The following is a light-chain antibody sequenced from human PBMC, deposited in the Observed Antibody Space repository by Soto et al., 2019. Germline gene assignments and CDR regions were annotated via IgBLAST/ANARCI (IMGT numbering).Light chain of an antibody. J-gene: IGLJ3*02. CDR3: CSYADTSML. Sequence: QSALTQPASVSGSPGQSITISCTGSSSDVGSYNLFSWYQQHPDKAPKLMIYEVTKRPPGVSNRFFGSKSGNTASLTISGLQAEDEADYYCCSYADTSMLFGGGTQLTVL. CDR2: EVT. CDR1: SSDVGSYNL. V-gene: IGLV2-23*02.